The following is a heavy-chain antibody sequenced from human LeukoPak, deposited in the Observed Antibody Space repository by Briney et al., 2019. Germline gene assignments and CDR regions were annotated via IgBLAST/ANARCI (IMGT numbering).Heavy chain of an antibody. CDR1: GFTFSSYG. Sequence: PGGSLRLSCAASGFTFSSYGMRWVRQAPGKGREWVAVIWYDGSYKYYADSVKGRFTISRDNSKNTLYLQMNSLRAEDTAVYYCARDEGITPMVPNDAFDIWGQGTMVTVSS. J-gene: IGHJ3*02. CDR2: IWYDGSYK. V-gene: IGHV3-33*01. CDR3: ARDEGITPMVPNDAFDI. D-gene: IGHD1-14*01.